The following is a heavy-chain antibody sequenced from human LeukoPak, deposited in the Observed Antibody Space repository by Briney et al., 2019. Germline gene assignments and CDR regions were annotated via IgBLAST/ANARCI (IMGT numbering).Heavy chain of an antibody. J-gene: IGHJ3*02. CDR3: ARNIAVAGTGVDAFDI. CDR1: GGTFSIYA. V-gene: IGHV1-69*06. Sequence: EASVKVSCKASGGTFSIYAISWMRQAPGQGLEWMGGIIPIFGTANYAQKFQGRVTITADKSTSTAYMELSSLRSEDTAVYYCARNIAVAGTGVDAFDIWGQGTMVTVSS. CDR2: IIPIFGTA. D-gene: IGHD6-19*01.